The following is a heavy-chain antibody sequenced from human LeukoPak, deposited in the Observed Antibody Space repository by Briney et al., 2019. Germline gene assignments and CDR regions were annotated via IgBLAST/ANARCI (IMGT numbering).Heavy chain of an antibody. J-gene: IGHJ5*02. D-gene: IGHD2-21*02. Sequence: PSETLSLTCTVSGDSISSYYWSWIRQPPGKGLKWIGYMHYSGSSNYNPSLKSRVTTSVDTSQNQFSLKLRSVTAADTAVYYCARRVTSTCFDPWGQGTLVTVTS. CDR2: MHYSGSS. CDR3: ARRVTSTCFDP. CDR1: GDSISSYY. V-gene: IGHV4-59*08.